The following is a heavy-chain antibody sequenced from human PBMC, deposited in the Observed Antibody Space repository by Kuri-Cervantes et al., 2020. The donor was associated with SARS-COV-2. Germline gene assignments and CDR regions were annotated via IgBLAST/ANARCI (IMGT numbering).Heavy chain of an antibody. CDR1: GFTFSDYY. CDR2: ISSSGSYS. D-gene: IGHD4-11*01. J-gene: IGHJ5*02. Sequence: GESLKISCEASGFTFSDYYMSWIRQAPGKELEWIAYISSSGSYSQSADSVEGRFTVSRDNAKNSPYLQMNSLRVEDTALYYCARDLARMTTSSWWGLDTWGQGTLVTVSS. CDR3: ARDLARMTTSSWWGLDT. V-gene: IGHV3-11*06.